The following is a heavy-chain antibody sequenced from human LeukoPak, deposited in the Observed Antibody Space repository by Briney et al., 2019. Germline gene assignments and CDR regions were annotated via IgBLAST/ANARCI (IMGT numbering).Heavy chain of an antibody. V-gene: IGHV4-39*01. J-gene: IGHJ4*02. CDR3: ARTSVYGSGELSH. CDR1: GGSISSSSYY. Sequence: PSETLSLTCTVSGGSISSSSYYWGWIRQPPGKGLEWIGSIYYSGSTYYNPSLKSRVTISVDTSKNQFSLKLSSVTAADTAVYYCARTSVYGSGELSHWGQGTLVTVSS. CDR2: IYYSGST. D-gene: IGHD3-16*02.